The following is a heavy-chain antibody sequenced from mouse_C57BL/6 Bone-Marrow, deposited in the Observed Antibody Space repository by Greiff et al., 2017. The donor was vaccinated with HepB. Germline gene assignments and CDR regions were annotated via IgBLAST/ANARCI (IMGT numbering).Heavy chain of an antibody. D-gene: IGHD1-1*01. CDR1: GYTFTSYW. CDR2: IDPNSGST. CDR3: ARGRGGSSPYYFDY. Sequence: QVQLQQPGAELVKPGASVKLSCKASGYTFTSYWMHWVKQRPGRGLEWIGRIDPNSGSTNYNEKFKSKATLTVDKFSSTAYMQLSSLTSEDSAVYYCARGRGGSSPYYFDYWGQGTTLTVSS. J-gene: IGHJ2*01. V-gene: IGHV1-62-3*01.